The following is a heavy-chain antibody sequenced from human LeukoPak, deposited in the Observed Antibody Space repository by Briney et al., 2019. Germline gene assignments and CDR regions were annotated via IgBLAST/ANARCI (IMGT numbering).Heavy chain of an antibody. J-gene: IGHJ4*02. Sequence: ASVKVSCKASGYTFTSYDINWVRQATGQGLEWMGRMNPNSGNTGYAQKFQGRVTMTRNTSISTAYMELSSLRSEDTAVYYCARASMVRGVNGYWGQGTLVTVSS. D-gene: IGHD3-10*01. CDR2: MNPNSGNT. V-gene: IGHV1-8*01. CDR3: ARASMVRGVNGY. CDR1: GYTFTSYD.